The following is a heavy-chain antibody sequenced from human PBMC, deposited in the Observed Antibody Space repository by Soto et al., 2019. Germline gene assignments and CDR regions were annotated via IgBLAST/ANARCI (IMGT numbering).Heavy chain of an antibody. CDR1: GYTLTELS. CDR3: ATEGRAPIYAREYDY. Sequence: GASVKVSCKVSGYTLTELSMHWVRQAPGKGLEWMGGFDPEDGETIYAQKFQGRVTMTEDTSTDTAYMELSSLRSEDTAVYYCATEGRAPIYAREYDYWGQGTLVTVSS. J-gene: IGHJ4*02. D-gene: IGHD5-12*01. CDR2: FDPEDGET. V-gene: IGHV1-24*01.